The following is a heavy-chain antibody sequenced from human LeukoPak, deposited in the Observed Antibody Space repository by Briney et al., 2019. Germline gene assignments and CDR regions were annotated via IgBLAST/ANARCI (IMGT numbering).Heavy chain of an antibody. CDR2: ISGSGGST. J-gene: IGHJ5*02. CDR3: AKDPPYYYDSSGYYA. Sequence: GGSQRLSCAASGFTFSSYAMSWVRQAPGKGLEWVSAISGSGGSTYYADSVKGRFTISRDNSKNTLYLQMNSLRAEDTAVYYCAKDPPYYYDSSGYYAWGQGTLVTISS. CDR1: GFTFSSYA. V-gene: IGHV3-23*01. D-gene: IGHD3-22*01.